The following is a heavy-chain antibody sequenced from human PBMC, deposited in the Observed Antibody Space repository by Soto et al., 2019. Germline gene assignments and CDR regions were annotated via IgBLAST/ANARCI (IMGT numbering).Heavy chain of an antibody. CDR1: GYTFTSYG. Sequence: ASVKVSCKASGYTFTSYGISWVRQAPGQGLEWMGWISAYNGNTNYAQKLQGRVTMTTDTSTSTAYMELRSLRSDDTAVYYCARELRFFESYLYYYYLMDFWGQGTTVTVSS. D-gene: IGHD3-3*01. J-gene: IGHJ6*02. CDR2: ISAYNGNT. V-gene: IGHV1-18*01. CDR3: ARELRFFESYLYYYYLMDF.